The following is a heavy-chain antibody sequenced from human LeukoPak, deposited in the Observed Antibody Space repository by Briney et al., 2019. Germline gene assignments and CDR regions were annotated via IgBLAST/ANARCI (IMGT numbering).Heavy chain of an antibody. V-gene: IGHV1-69*05. J-gene: IGHJ5*02. CDR2: IIPIFGTA. CDR1: GGTFSSYA. Sequence: SVKVSCKASGGTFSSYAISWVRQAPGQRLEWMGGIIPIFGTANYAQKFQGRVTITTDESTSTAYMELSSLRSEDTAVYYCARGRIQLFNWFDPWGQGTLVTVSS. D-gene: IGHD5-18*01. CDR3: ARGRIQLFNWFDP.